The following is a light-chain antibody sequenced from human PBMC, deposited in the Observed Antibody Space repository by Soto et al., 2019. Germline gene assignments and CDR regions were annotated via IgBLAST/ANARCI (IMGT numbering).Light chain of an antibody. Sequence: DIQMTQSPSSLSASVGDRVTITCRASQDISDYLAWYQQKPGQGPKLLISAASTLQSGVPSRFRGSASGTDFTLTITGLQPDDFATYYCQNYNAPPWTFGQGTKVEIK. CDR2: AAS. J-gene: IGKJ1*01. CDR3: QNYNAPPWT. V-gene: IGKV1-27*01. CDR1: QDISDY.